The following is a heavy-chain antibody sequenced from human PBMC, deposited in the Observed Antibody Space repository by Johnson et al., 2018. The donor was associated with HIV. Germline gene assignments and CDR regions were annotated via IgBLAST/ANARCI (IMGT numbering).Heavy chain of an antibody. CDR3: ATHLIGGAIGAVDI. Sequence: QVQLVESGGGLVKPGGSLRLSCAASGFTFSSYGMHWVRQAPGKGLEWVAVISYDGSNKYYADSVKGRFTISRDNSKNTLYLQMNSLRAEDTAVYYCATHLIGGAIGAVDIWGQGTMFTVSS. J-gene: IGHJ3*02. CDR1: GFTFSSYG. D-gene: IGHD1-26*01. CDR2: ISYDGSNK. V-gene: IGHV3-30*03.